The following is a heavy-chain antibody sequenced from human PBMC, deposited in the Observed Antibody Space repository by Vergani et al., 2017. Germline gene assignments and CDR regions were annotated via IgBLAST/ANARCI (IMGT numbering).Heavy chain of an antibody. CDR2: ISNTGGTI. Sequence: QVQLEESGVGLVKPGGSLRLSCAVSGFSFRDYYMSWLRQAPGKGLEWVAYISNTGGTIYYADSVKGRFTISRDNANNSLFLQLNSLRADDTAVYYCGREPTNHERGGYFDEWGQGTLVTVSS. J-gene: IGHJ4*02. V-gene: IGHV3-11*04. D-gene: IGHD3-22*01. CDR1: GFSFRDYY. CDR3: GREPTNHERGGYFDE.